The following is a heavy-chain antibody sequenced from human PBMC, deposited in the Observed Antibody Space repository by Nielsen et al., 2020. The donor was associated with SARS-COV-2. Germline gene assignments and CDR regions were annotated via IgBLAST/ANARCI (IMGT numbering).Heavy chain of an antibody. CDR1: GYTFTSYG. D-gene: IGHD2-15*01. Sequence: ASVKVSCKASGYTFTSYGISWVRQAPGQGLEWMGWISAYNGNTNYAQKLQGRVTMTTDTSTSTAYMELRSLRSDDTAVYYCARGGAIVVVVAATGESAFDIWGQGTMVTVSS. CDR2: ISAYNGNT. CDR3: ARGGAIVVVVAATGESAFDI. J-gene: IGHJ3*02. V-gene: IGHV1-18*01.